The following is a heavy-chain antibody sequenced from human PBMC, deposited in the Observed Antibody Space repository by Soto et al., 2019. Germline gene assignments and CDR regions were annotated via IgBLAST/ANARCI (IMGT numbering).Heavy chain of an antibody. J-gene: IGHJ4*02. Sequence: GGSLRLSCAASPFTFRSYSMHWVRQAPGKGLEWVTSISYDGSKESYADSVKGRFAISRDNSKNTLYLQMNSLRAEDTAVYYCARERVVGATFRYYFDYWGQGTLVTVSS. CDR1: PFTFRSYS. CDR2: ISYDGSKE. D-gene: IGHD1-26*01. CDR3: ARERVVGATFRYYFDY. V-gene: IGHV3-30*09.